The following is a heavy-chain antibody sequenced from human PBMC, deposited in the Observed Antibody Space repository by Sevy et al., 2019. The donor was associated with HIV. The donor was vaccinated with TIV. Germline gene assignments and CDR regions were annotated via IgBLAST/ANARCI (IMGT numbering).Heavy chain of an antibody. V-gene: IGHV3-11*01. J-gene: IGHJ1*01. CDR1: GFTFRDYY. CDR3: ARGGGLRYFDH. D-gene: IGHD3-16*01. CDR2: ISSRDNTI. Sequence: GGSLRLSCGASGFTFRDYYMSWIRQAPGRGLEWVSYISSRDNTIYYADSVKGLFTISRDNAKNSLYLQRNSLRAEDAALYYWARGGGLRYFDHWGRGTLVTVSS.